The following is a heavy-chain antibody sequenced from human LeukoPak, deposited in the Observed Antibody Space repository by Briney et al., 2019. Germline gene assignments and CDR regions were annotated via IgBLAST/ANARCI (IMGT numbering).Heavy chain of an antibody. CDR2: ISSSSSYI. CDR3: ARGTGQWLVGYMDV. D-gene: IGHD6-19*01. V-gene: IGHV3-21*01. Sequence: GGSLRLSCAASGFTFSSYGMNWVRQAPGKGLEWVSSISSSSSYIYYADSVKGRFTISRDNAKNSLYLQMNSLRAEDTAVYYCARGTGQWLVGYMDVWGKGTTVTVSS. CDR1: GFTFSSYG. J-gene: IGHJ6*03.